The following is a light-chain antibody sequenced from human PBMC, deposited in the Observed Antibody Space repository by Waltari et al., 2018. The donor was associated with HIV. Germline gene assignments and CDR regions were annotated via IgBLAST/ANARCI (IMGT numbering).Light chain of an antibody. CDR2: AVT. J-gene: IGLJ1*01. CDR3: CSYAGTSTYV. V-gene: IGLV2-23*02. Sequence: QSALTQPASVSGSPGQSITISCTGTSSDVASYNLVSWYQHHPGKAPQVMIYAVTKRPSGVSDGFSGSKSGNTASLTISGLQAEDEAEYYCCSYAGTSTYVVGTGTKVTVL. CDR1: SSDVASYNL.